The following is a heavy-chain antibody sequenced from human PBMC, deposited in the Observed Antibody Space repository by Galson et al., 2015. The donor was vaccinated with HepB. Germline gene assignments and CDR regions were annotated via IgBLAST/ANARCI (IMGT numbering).Heavy chain of an antibody. CDR3: ARHSGCWYGVGYFDY. CDR1: GFTFGGSA. J-gene: IGHJ4*02. D-gene: IGHD6-19*01. CDR2: IRSNANSYAT. Sequence: SLRLSCAASGFTFGGSAMHWVRQASGKGLEWVARIRSNANSYATAYAASVKGRFSISRDDTKNTAYLQMNSLKPEDTALYYCARHSGCWYGVGYFDYWGQGTLVTVSS. V-gene: IGHV3-73*01.